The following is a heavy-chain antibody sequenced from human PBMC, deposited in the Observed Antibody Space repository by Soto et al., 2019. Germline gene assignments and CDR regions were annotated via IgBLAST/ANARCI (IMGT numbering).Heavy chain of an antibody. CDR2: INHSGST. CDR1: GGSFSCYY. J-gene: IGHJ3*02. CDR3: ARQKREGLTYCGGDCYSDAFDI. V-gene: IGHV4-34*01. D-gene: IGHD2-21*02. Sequence: PSETLSLTCAVDGGSFSCYYWIWIRQPPGKGLEWIGEINHSGSTNYNPSLKSRVTISVDTSKNQFSLKLSSVTAADTAVYYCARQKREGLTYCGGDCYSDAFDIWGQGTMVTVSS.